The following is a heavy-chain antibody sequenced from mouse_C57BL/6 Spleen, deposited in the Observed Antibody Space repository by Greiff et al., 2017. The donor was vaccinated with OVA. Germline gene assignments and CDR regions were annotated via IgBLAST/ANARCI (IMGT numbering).Heavy chain of an antibody. V-gene: IGHV1-26*01. CDR1: GYTFTDYY. CDR2: INPNNGGT. Sequence: VQLQQSGPELVKPGASVKISCKASGYTFTDYYMNWVKQSHGKSLEWIGDINPNNGGTSYNQKFKGKATLTVDKSSSTAYMELRSLTSEDSAVYYCARLRGNLGYWGQGTTLTVSS. D-gene: IGHD2-1*01. CDR3: ARLRGNLGY. J-gene: IGHJ2*01.